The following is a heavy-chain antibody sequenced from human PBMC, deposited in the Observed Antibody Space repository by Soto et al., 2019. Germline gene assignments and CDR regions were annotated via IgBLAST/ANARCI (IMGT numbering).Heavy chain of an antibody. Sequence: QVQLQESGPGLVKPSETLSLTCTVSGDSITSYYWSWIRQPPGKGLEWIGCFYYSGGTNYNPSLKALVTLSLDAAKNQFSLKLSSVPAADSAVYSCASDPELRGYCDYWGRGALVTVAS. CDR2: FYYSGGT. D-gene: IGHD1-26*01. CDR1: GDSITSYY. V-gene: IGHV4-59*01. J-gene: IGHJ4*02. CDR3: ASDPELRGYCDY.